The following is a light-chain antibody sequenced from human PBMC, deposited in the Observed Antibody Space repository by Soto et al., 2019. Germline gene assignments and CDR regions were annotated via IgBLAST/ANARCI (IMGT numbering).Light chain of an antibody. V-gene: IGKV1-5*01. J-gene: IGKJ1*01. CDR1: QSISTW. CDR2: AAS. Sequence: DIQMTQSPSTLSASVGDRVTITCRASQSISTWLAWYQQKPGKAPKLLIYAASSLESGVPSWFSGSGSGTEFTLTISSLRPDDFATYYCQQHNSYPWTFGQGTKVEIK. CDR3: QQHNSYPWT.